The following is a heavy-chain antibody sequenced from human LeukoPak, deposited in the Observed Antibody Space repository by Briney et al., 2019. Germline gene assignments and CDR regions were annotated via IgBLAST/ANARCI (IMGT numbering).Heavy chain of an antibody. D-gene: IGHD2-21*02. Sequence: SETLSLTCTVSGGSISSGGYYWSWIRQHPGKGLEWIGYIYYSGSTYYNPSLKSRVTISVDTSKNQFSLKLSSVTAADTAVYYCARAGYCGGDCYLNWFDPWGQGTLATVSS. CDR2: IYYSGST. CDR1: GGSISSGGYY. J-gene: IGHJ5*02. CDR3: ARAGYCGGDCYLNWFDP. V-gene: IGHV4-31*03.